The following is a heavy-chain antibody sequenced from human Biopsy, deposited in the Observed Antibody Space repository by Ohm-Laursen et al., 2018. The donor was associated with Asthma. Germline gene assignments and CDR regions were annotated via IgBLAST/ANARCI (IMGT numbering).Heavy chain of an antibody. CDR1: GFSFDDCA. CDR2: ISWNSGNI. J-gene: IGHJ4*01. Sequence: SLRLSCAASGFSFDDCAMHWARQAPGKGLEWVSSISWNSGNIDYAVSVKGRFTISRDNAKNSLYLQMQSLRPEDTAFYYCAKSADYYDSTDYLDFWGRGTLVTVSS. V-gene: IGHV3-9*01. CDR3: AKSADYYDSTDYLDF. D-gene: IGHD3-22*01.